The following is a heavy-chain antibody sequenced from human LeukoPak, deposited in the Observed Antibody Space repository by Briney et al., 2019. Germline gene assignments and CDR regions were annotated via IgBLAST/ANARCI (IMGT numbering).Heavy chain of an antibody. Sequence: SETLSLTCTVSGGSISSHYWSWIRQPPGKGLEWIGYIYYSGSTNYNPSLKSRVTISVDTPKNQFSLKLSSVTAADTAVYYCARDSSSSWYHEVWGQGTLVTVSS. D-gene: IGHD6-13*01. CDR3: ARDSSSSWYHEV. J-gene: IGHJ4*02. V-gene: IGHV4-59*11. CDR1: GGSISSHY. CDR2: IYYSGST.